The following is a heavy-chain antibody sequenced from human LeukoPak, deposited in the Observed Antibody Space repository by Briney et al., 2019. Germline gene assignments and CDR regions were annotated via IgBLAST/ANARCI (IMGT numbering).Heavy chain of an antibody. CDR1: GFTFSDYY. D-gene: IGHD3-10*02. CDR3: AELGITMIGGV. CDR2: ISGSGSTF. J-gene: IGHJ6*04. V-gene: IGHV3-11*04. Sequence: PGGSLRLSCAASGFTFSDYYMSWIRQTPGKGLEWVSYISGSGSTFYYADSVKGRFTISRDNAKNSLYLQMDSLRAEDTAVYYCAELGITMIGGVWGKGTTVTISS.